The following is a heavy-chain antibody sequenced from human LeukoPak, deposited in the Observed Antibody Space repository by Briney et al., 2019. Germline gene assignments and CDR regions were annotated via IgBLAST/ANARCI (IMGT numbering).Heavy chain of an antibody. D-gene: IGHD3-16*01. CDR3: ARDLLGGYYYYMDV. CDR2: IYTSGST. Sequence: SETPSLTCTVSGGSISSYYWSWIRQPAGKGLEWIGRIYTSGSTNYNPSLKSRVTMSVDTSKNQFSLKLSSVTAADTAVYYCARDLLGGYYYYMDVWGKGTTVTVSS. V-gene: IGHV4-4*07. J-gene: IGHJ6*03. CDR1: GGSISSYY.